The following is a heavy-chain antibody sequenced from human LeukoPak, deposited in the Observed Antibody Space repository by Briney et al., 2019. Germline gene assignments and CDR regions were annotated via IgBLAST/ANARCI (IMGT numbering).Heavy chain of an antibody. V-gene: IGHV3-23*01. CDR2: ISGNAGRT. D-gene: IGHD6-13*01. J-gene: IGHJ5*02. CDR3: AKNWVASSWFNWFDP. Sequence: LTGGSLRLSCAASGFTFSTYALSWVRQAPGKGLEWASRISGNAGRTYYADSVKGRFTISRDNSKNTLYLQMHSLRAEDTAVYYCAKNWVASSWFNWFDPWGQGTLVTVSS. CDR1: GFTFSTYA.